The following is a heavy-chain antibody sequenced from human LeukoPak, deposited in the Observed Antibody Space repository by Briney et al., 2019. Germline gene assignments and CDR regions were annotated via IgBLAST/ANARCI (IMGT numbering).Heavy chain of an antibody. CDR2: IYYSGST. CDR1: GGSISSYY. J-gene: IGHJ6*03. Sequence: SETLSLTCTVSGGSISSYYWSWIRQPPGKGLEWIGYIYYSGSTNYNPSLKSRVTISVDTSKNLFSLKLRSVTAADTAVYYCARTTEAHSWRTRYYDYYMDVWGKGTTVTVSS. D-gene: IGHD6-13*01. CDR3: ARTTEAHSWRTRYYDYYMDV. V-gene: IGHV4-59*01.